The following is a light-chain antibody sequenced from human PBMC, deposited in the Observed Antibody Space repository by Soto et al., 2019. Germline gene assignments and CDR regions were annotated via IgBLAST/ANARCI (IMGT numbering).Light chain of an antibody. CDR2: AAS. J-gene: IGKJ4*01. V-gene: IGKV1-39*01. Sequence: DIQMTQSPSSLSASVGDRVTITCRASQSISSYLNWYQQKPGKAPKLLIYAASSLQSGVPSRFSGSGYGTDFTLTISSLQPEDFATYACQQSYSTPLTFGGWTKVEIK. CDR3: QQSYSTPLT. CDR1: QSISSY.